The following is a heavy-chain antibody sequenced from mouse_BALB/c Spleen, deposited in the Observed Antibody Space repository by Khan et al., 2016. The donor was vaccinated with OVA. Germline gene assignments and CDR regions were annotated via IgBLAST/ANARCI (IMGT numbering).Heavy chain of an antibody. CDR3: VRDGAYHRNDGWFAY. CDR1: GYTFTSYT. D-gene: IGHD2-14*01. J-gene: IGHJ3*01. V-gene: IGHV1-4*01. CDR2: INPSNGYT. Sequence: QIQLVQSGAELARPGASVKMSCKASGYTFTSYTIHWIKKRPGQGLEWIGYINPSNGYTNYNQKFKDKATLTTDQSSTPAYLQLSSLTSDDSAVYNCVRDGAYHRNDGWFAYWGQGTLVTVSA.